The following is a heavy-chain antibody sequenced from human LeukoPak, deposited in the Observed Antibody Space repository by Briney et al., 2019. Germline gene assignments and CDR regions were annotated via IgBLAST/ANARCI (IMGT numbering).Heavy chain of an antibody. CDR1: GFTFSDYA. CDR2: ISGSGGST. V-gene: IGHV3-23*01. Sequence: GGSLRLSCAATGFTFSDYAMSWVRQALGKGLKWVSVISGSGGSTYNADSVKGRFTISRDNSKNILYLQMNSLRAEDTAVYYCAKSVESAVTTNPYFDFWGQGALVTVSS. CDR3: AKSVESAVTTNPYFDF. D-gene: IGHD4-17*01. J-gene: IGHJ4*02.